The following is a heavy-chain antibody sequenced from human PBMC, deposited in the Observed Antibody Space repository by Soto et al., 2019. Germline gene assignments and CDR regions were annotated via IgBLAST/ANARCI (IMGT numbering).Heavy chain of an antibody. CDR1: GGSVSSGSYY. V-gene: IGHV4-61*01. CDR2: IYYSGST. Sequence: QVQLQESGPGLVKPSETLSLTCTVSGGSVSSGSYYWSWIRQLPGKGLEWIGYIYYSGSTNYNPSLNSRVTISVDTSKNQFSLKLSSVTAADTVVYYCATGVRIAARQPYYYGMDVWGQGTTVTVSS. J-gene: IGHJ6*02. CDR3: ATGVRIAARQPYYYGMDV. D-gene: IGHD6-6*01.